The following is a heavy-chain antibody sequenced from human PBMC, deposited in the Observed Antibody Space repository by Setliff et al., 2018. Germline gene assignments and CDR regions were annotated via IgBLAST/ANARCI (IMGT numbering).Heavy chain of an antibody. CDR3: VREGYSEYFQD. Sequence: SETLSLTCNVSGASVSSHYWDWIRKPPGKGLEWIGFISYSGITTYNVSLKSRVSISVDTSKNQLSLTLSSVTAADTAVYYCVREGYSEYFQDWGRGTLVTVS. J-gene: IGHJ1*01. V-gene: IGHV4-59*02. D-gene: IGHD1-1*01. CDR2: ISYSGIT. CDR1: GASVSSHY.